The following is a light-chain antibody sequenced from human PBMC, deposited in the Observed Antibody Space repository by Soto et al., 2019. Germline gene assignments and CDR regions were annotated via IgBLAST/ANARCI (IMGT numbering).Light chain of an antibody. V-gene: IGLV2-14*01. J-gene: IGLJ2*01. CDR2: EVT. CDR3: CSYTSSSALL. CDR1: SSDIGGYDY. Sequence: QSVLTQPASVSGSPGQSITISCTGTSSDIGGYDYVSWYQHDLGKAPKLIIFEVTNRPSGVSNRFSGSKSGNTASLTISGLQADDEADYYCCSYTSSSALLFGGGTKLTVL.